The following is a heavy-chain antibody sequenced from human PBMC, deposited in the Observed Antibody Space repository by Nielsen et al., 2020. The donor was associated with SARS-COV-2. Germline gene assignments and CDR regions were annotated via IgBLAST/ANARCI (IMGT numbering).Heavy chain of an antibody. Sequence: GESLKISCAASGFTFSSYSMNWVRQAPGKGLEWVSSISSSSSYIYYADSVKGRFTISRDNAKNSLYLQMNSLRAEDTAVYYCARDFGKFGSGQVDYWGQGTLVTVSS. CDR3: ARDFGKFGSGQVDY. J-gene: IGHJ4*02. V-gene: IGHV3-21*04. CDR2: ISSSSSYI. D-gene: IGHD3-3*01. CDR1: GFTFSSYS.